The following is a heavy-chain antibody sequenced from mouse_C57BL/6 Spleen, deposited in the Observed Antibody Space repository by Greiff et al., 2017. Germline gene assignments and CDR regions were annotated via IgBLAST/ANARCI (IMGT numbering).Heavy chain of an antibody. Sequence: DVMLVESGGGLVKPGGSLKLSCAASGFTFSDYGMHWVRQAPETGLEWVAYISSGSSTIYYADTVKGRFTISRDNAKNTLFLQMTSLRSEDTAMYYCARTLYGSSPYYFDYWGQGTTLTVSS. CDR2: ISSGSSTI. CDR3: ARTLYGSSPYYFDY. V-gene: IGHV5-17*01. CDR1: GFTFSDYG. J-gene: IGHJ2*01. D-gene: IGHD1-1*01.